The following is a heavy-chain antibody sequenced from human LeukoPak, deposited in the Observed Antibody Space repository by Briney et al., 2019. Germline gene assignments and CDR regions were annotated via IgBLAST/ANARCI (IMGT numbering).Heavy chain of an antibody. Sequence: ASVKVSCKASGYTLTSYYMHWVRQAPGHGLEWMGRINPNSDGTNYAQKFQGRVTMTRDTSISTAYMELSRLRSDDTAVYYCASPGLRYFDWLLLGDDAFDIWGQGTMVTVSS. J-gene: IGHJ3*02. D-gene: IGHD3-9*01. CDR2: INPNSDGT. CDR3: ASPGLRYFDWLLLGDDAFDI. CDR1: GYTLTSYY. V-gene: IGHV1-2*06.